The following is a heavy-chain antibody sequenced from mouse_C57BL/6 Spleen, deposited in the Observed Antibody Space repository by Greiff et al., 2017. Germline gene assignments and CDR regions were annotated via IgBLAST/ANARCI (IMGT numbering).Heavy chain of an antibody. CDR2: IWTGGGT. J-gene: IGHJ4*01. CDR1: GFSLTSYA. V-gene: IGHV2-9-1*01. Sequence: VMLVESGPGLVAPSQSLSITCTVSGFSLTSYAISWVRQPPGKGLEWLGVIWTGGGTNYNSALKSRLSISKDNSKSQVFLKMNSLQTDDTARYYCARSVDYDVYYYAMDYWGQGTSVTVSS. CDR3: ARSVDYDVYYYAMDY. D-gene: IGHD2-4*01.